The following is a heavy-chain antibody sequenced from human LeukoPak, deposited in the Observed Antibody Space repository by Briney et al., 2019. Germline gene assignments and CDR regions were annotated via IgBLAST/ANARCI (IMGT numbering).Heavy chain of an antibody. J-gene: IGHJ4*02. CDR2: IWYDGSNK. Sequence: GGSLRLSCAASGFTFSNYGMHWVRQAPGKGLEWVAVIWYDGSNKYYADPVKGRFTISRDNSKNTLSLRMNSLRAEDTAVYYCARDYEAAAGTGYWGQGTLVTVSS. V-gene: IGHV3-33*01. CDR1: GFTFSNYG. CDR3: ARDYEAAAGTGY. D-gene: IGHD6-13*01.